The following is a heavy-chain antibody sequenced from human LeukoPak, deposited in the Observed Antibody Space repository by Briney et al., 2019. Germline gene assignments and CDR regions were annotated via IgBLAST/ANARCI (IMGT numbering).Heavy chain of an antibody. D-gene: IGHD2-2*01. J-gene: IGHJ4*02. CDR1: GGSISSGGYY. CDR3: ARGRIVVVPAGIRQYYFDY. V-gene: IGHV4-39*07. Sequence: SETLSLTCTVSGGSISSGGYYWSWIRQPPGKGLEWIGEINHSGSTNYNPSLKSRVTISVDTSKNQFSLKLSSVTAADTAVYYCARGRIVVVPAGIRQYYFDYWGQGTLVTVSS. CDR2: INHSGST.